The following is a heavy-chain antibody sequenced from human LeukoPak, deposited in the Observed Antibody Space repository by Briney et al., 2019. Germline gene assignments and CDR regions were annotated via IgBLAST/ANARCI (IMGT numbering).Heavy chain of an antibody. V-gene: IGHV3-66*02. J-gene: IGHJ5*02. CDR2: IYDDGRS. CDR3: ARARAGRQSWVEFDL. CDR1: GFTFTSYA. D-gene: IGHD3-10*01. Sequence: GGSLRLSCAASGFTFTSYAMSWVRQAPGKGLEWVSVIYDDGRSVYADSVRGRFTISRDTSKNMVDLQMNSLRVEDSAVYFCARARAGRQSWVEFDLWGQGTLVTVSS.